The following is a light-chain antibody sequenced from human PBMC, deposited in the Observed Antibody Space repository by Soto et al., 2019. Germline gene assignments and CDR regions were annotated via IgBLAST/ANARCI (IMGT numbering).Light chain of an antibody. J-gene: IGLJ2*01. CDR3: FSYTSSGTFV. Sequence: QSVLTQPASVSGSPGQSITVSCTGTSSDVGGYNDVSWYQQHPGKAPQLMIYDVNDRPSGVSSRFSGSKSGNTASLTIAGLQAEDEADYYCFSYTSSGTFVFGGGTKLTVL. CDR2: DVN. V-gene: IGLV2-14*03. CDR1: SSDVGGYND.